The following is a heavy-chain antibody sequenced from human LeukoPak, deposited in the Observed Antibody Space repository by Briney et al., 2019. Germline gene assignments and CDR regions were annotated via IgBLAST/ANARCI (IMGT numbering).Heavy chain of an antibody. CDR1: GFTVSNNY. CDR2: IYSVSST. CDR3: AREGITVSHDLDY. Sequence: GGSLRLSCAASGFTVSNNYMSWVRQAPGKGLEWVSVIYSVSSTYYADSVKGRFTISRDNAKNSLYLQMNSLRAEDTAVYYCAREGITVSHDLDYWGQGTLVTVSS. V-gene: IGHV3-66*01. D-gene: IGHD3-16*01. J-gene: IGHJ4*02.